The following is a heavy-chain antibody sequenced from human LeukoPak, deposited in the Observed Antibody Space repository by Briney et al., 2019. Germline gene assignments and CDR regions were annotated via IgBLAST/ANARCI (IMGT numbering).Heavy chain of an antibody. Sequence: SETLSFTCTVSGGSISGYYWSWIRQPPGKGLEWIGYIYYSGSTNYNPSLKSRVTISLDTSKTQFSLNLSSVTAPDTAVYYCARHYVFVSGGSSFDYWGQGTLVTVSS. D-gene: IGHD3-16*01. CDR1: GGSISGYY. J-gene: IGHJ4*02. CDR2: IYYSGST. V-gene: IGHV4-59*08. CDR3: ARHYVFVSGGSSFDY.